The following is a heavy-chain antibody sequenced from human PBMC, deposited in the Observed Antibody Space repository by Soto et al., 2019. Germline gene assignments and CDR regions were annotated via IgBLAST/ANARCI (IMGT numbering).Heavy chain of an antibody. V-gene: IGHV3-64D*06. Sequence: GGSLRLSCAASGFTFSSYWMSWVRQAPGKGLEYVSAISSNGGSTYYADSVKGRFTISRDNSKNMLYLQMSSLRAEDTAVYYCVKALRYFDWLPDFDYWGQGTLVTVSS. J-gene: IGHJ4*02. CDR2: ISSNGGST. D-gene: IGHD3-9*01. CDR1: GFTFSSYW. CDR3: VKALRYFDWLPDFDY.